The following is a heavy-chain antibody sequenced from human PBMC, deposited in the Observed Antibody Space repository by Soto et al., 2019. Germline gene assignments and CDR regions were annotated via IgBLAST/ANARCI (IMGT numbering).Heavy chain of an antibody. CDR3: ARLSEESSSSHYYYFYMDV. V-gene: IGHV1-8*01. Sequence: QVQLVQSGSEGKEPGASMKISCQASGYTFTRYYITWVRQATGQGLEWMGWMNPQTGNTAYAEKFQGRVTMTRSTSINTAYMELSALRSEDTAVYYCARLSEESSSSHYYYFYMDVWGKGSTVTVSS. J-gene: IGHJ6*03. CDR1: GYTFTRYY. CDR2: MNPQTGNT. D-gene: IGHD6-6*01.